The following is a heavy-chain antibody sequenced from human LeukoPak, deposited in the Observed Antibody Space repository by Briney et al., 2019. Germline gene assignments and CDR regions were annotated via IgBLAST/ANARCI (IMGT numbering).Heavy chain of an antibody. CDR3: TKGRGI. J-gene: IGHJ4*02. CDR1: GGSISSGSYD. Sequence: PSETLSLTCTVSGGSISSGSYDWYWIRQPAGKGLGWIGHIYTSGSTDYNPSLKSRVTISVATSKNQFSLKLTSVTAADTAIYYCTKGRGIWGQGTLVTVSS. CDR2: IYTSGST. D-gene: IGHD3-10*01. V-gene: IGHV4-61*09.